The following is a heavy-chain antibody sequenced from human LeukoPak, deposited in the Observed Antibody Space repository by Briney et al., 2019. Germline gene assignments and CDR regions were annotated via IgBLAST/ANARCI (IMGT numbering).Heavy chain of an antibody. J-gene: IGHJ4*02. Sequence: GGSLRLSCAASGFTFDDYVMHWVRQAPGKGLEWVSGITWNSDTIAYADSVKGRFTISRDNAKNSLYLQMNSLRVEDTAVYYCAKLAKYFYGSETYYFFEHWGQGTPVTASS. CDR1: GFTFDDYV. CDR2: ITWNSDTI. D-gene: IGHD3-10*01. CDR3: AKLAKYFYGSETYYFFEH. V-gene: IGHV3-9*01.